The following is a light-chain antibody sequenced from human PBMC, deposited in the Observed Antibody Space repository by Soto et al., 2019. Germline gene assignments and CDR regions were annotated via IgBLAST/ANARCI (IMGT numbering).Light chain of an antibody. Sequence: DIQMTHSPSTLSPSVGDRVTITCRASQNIGNWLAWYQQKPGKTPDLLIYDASSLESGVPLRFSGSGSGTEFTLTISSLQTDDSATYYCQQYNDEPWTFGQGTKV. V-gene: IGKV1-5*01. CDR3: QQYNDEPWT. J-gene: IGKJ1*01. CDR2: DAS. CDR1: QNIGNW.